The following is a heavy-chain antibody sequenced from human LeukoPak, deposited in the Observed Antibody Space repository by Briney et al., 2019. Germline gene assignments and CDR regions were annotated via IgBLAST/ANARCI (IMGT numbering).Heavy chain of an antibody. CDR2: INHSGST. CDR1: GESFSGYY. CDR3: ARGYYDILTGYYPFDY. D-gene: IGHD3-9*01. V-gene: IGHV4-34*01. Sequence: SETLSLTCAVYGESFSGYYWCWIPQPPGKGLEWIGEINHSGSTNYNPSLKSRVTISVDTSKSQFSLKLSSVTAADTAVYYCARGYYDILTGYYPFDYWGQGTLVTVSS. J-gene: IGHJ4*02.